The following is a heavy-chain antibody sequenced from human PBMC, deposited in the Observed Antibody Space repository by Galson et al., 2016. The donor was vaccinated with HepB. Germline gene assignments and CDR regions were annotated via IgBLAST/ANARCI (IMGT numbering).Heavy chain of an antibody. V-gene: IGHV2-5*02. J-gene: IGHJ4*02. CDR3: AHPRPEVAGFDC. CDR1: GFSLSTSAVG. CDR2: IYWDDDK. D-gene: IGHD6-19*01. Sequence: PALVKPTQTLTLTCTFSGFSLSTSAVGVAWIRLPPGKALEWLALIYWDDDKLYSPSLRNRLTITKDTSKNQVVLTMTNMDPVDTATYFCAHPRPEVAGFDCWGQGTLVTVSS.